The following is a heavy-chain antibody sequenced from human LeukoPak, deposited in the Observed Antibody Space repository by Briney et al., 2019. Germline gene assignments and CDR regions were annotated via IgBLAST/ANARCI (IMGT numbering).Heavy chain of an antibody. CDR3: TTGWVDDYVWGSYQDY. CDR2: IKSKTDGGTT. V-gene: IGHV3-15*01. CDR1: RFAFSNAW. J-gene: IGHJ4*02. Sequence: GGPLRLSCAASRFAFSNAWMSWVRQAPGKGLEWVGRIKSKTDGGTTDYAAPVKGRLTISRVDSKNTLYLQMNSLKTEDTAVYYYTTGWVDDYVWGSYQDYWGQGTLVTVSS. D-gene: IGHD3-16*02.